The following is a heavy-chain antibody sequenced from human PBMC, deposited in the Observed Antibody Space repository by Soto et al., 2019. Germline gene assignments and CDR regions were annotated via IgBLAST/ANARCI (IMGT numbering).Heavy chain of an antibody. CDR3: AKDLWSYDFWSGYYHDAFDI. V-gene: IGHV3-23*01. Sequence: GGSLRLSCAASGFTFSSYAMSWVRQAPGKGLEWVSAISGSGGSTYYADSVKGRFTISRDNSKNTLYLQMNSLRAEDTAVYYCAKDLWSYDFWSGYYHDAFDIWGQGTMVTVSS. CDR2: ISGSGGST. J-gene: IGHJ3*02. D-gene: IGHD3-3*01. CDR1: GFTFSSYA.